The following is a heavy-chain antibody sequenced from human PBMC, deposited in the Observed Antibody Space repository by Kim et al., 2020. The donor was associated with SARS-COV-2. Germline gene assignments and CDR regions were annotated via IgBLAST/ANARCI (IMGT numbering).Heavy chain of an antibody. Sequence: KGRITNSRNNSKNTLYLQMNRLRAEDTAVYYCAKDPVLRYFDWLLAYYDYWGQGTLVTVSS. D-gene: IGHD3-9*01. V-gene: IGHV3-23*01. CDR3: AKDPVLRYFDWLLAYYDY. J-gene: IGHJ4*02.